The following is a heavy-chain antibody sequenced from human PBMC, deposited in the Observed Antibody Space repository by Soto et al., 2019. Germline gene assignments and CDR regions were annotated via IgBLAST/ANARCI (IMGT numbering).Heavy chain of an antibody. Sequence: EVQLVESGGGLVQPGGSRRVSCGASGFSFSNYAMNWVRQAPGKGLEWVSYISIGSGSIFYADSVKGRFTISRDDAKNSLYMQMNTLRDEDTAVYYCVRDDRWAFDFWGQGTMVTVSS. V-gene: IGHV3-48*02. CDR1: GFSFSNYA. CDR3: VRDDRWAFDF. J-gene: IGHJ3*01. D-gene: IGHD3-22*01. CDR2: ISIGSGSI.